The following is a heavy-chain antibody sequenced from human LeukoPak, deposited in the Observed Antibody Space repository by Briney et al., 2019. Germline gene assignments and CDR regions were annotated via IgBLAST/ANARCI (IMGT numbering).Heavy chain of an antibody. J-gene: IGHJ4*02. Sequence: ASVKVSCKASGYTFTGYYMHWVRQAPGQGLEWMGWINPNSGGTNYAQKFQGRVTMTRDTSISTAYMELSGLRSDDTAVYYCARDDKTGTIFGRDWGQGTLVTVSS. D-gene: IGHD1-1*01. CDR2: INPNSGGT. CDR1: GYTFTGYY. V-gene: IGHV1-2*02. CDR3: ARDDKTGTIFGRD.